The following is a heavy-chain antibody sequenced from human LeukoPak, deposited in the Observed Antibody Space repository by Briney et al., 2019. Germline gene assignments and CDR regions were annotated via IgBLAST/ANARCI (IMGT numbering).Heavy chain of an antibody. CDR2: IYYSGST. Sequence: PSETLSLTCTVSGGSISSSSYYWGWIRQPPGKGLEWIGSIYYSGSTYYNSSLKSRVTISVDTSKNQFSLKLSSVTAADTAVYYCARVSYYYGMDVWGQGTTVTVSS. J-gene: IGHJ6*02. CDR1: GGSISSSSYY. CDR3: ARVSYYYGMDV. V-gene: IGHV4-39*01.